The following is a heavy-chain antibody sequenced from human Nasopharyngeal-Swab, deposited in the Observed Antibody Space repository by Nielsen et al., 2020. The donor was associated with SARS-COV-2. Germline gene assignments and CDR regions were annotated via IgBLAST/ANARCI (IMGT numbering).Heavy chain of an antibody. V-gene: IGHV4-39*01. CDR3: VAHELVLCHFDF. CDR2: IHHSGRT. Sequence: WVPKRPGTGPAWIGIIHHSGRTNYNPSHASRISISADTSKNQVSLHLNSVTAADTALYHCVAHELVLCHFDFWGQGRLVTVSS. D-gene: IGHD3-10*01. J-gene: IGHJ4*02.